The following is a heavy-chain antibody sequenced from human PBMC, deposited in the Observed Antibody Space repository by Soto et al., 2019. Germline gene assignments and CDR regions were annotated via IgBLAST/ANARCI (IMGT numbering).Heavy chain of an antibody. CDR1: GFTFSSYG. CDR2: ISYDGSNK. D-gene: IGHD3-16*02. J-gene: IGHJ4*02. CDR3: AKATYDYIGGSYRNDS. Sequence: QVQLVESGGGVVQPGRSLRLSCAASGFTFSSYGMHWVRQAPGKGLEWVAVISYDGSNKYYADSVKGRFTISRDNSKNTLYRQMNSLRGEDRAVYYGAKATYDYIGGSYRNDSGGQGTLVTVSS. V-gene: IGHV3-30*18.